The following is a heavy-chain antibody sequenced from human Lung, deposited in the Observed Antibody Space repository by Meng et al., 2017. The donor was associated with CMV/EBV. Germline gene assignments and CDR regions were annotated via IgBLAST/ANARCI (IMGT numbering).Heavy chain of an antibody. CDR2: MSFDGGNI. V-gene: IGHV3-30-3*01. Sequence: GGSLRLSCAASGFTFSRYAMHWVRQAQGKGLEWVALMSFDGGNIQYTDSLKGRFTISRDNSKNVLYLEMNSLRLEDTAVYYCARDGDYCTDGTCYFDYWGQGTXVTVSS. CDR1: GFTFSRYA. J-gene: IGHJ4*02. CDR3: ARDGDYCTDGTCYFDY. D-gene: IGHD2-8*01.